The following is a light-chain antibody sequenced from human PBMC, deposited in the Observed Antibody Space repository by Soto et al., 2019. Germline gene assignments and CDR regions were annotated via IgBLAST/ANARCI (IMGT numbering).Light chain of an antibody. CDR3: QRYGYSAIT. V-gene: IGKV3-20*01. CDR1: QSVSGSP. J-gene: IGKJ5*01. CDR2: AAS. Sequence: VLTQSPGTLALSPGERATLACRASQSVSGSPLAWYQHKPGQAPRLLIYAASSRATGSPDRFSGGGSGTDFTLTISRLEREDFAVYFCQRYGYSAITFGQGRRLE.